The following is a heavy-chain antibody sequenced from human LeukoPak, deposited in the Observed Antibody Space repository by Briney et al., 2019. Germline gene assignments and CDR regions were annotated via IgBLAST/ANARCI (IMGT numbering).Heavy chain of an antibody. Sequence: VASVKVSCKASGYTFTSYAMHWVRQAPGQRLEWMGWINAGNGNTKYSQKFQGRVTITRDTSASTACMELSSLRSEDTAVYYCAREVFWRRLRSHHFDYWGQGTLVTVSS. CDR3: AREVFWRRLRSHHFDY. CDR2: INAGNGNT. CDR1: GYTFTSYA. V-gene: IGHV1-3*01. J-gene: IGHJ4*02. D-gene: IGHD5-12*01.